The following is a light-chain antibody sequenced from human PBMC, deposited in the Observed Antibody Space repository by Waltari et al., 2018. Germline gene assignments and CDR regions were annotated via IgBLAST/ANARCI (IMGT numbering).Light chain of an antibody. CDR2: DTS. V-gene: IGKV3-15*01. CDR3: QQYSNWPPWT. Sequence: EIMMTQSPATLSVSPGERATLSCRVSQSVSRKLAWYQQKPGQAPRLLIYDTSSRATDIPARFSGSGFGIEFTLTISSLQSEDFAVYYCQQYSNWPPWTFSQGTKVEI. J-gene: IGKJ1*01. CDR1: QSVSRK.